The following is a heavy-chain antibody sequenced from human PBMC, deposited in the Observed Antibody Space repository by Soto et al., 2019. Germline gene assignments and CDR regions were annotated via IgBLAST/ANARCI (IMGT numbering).Heavy chain of an antibody. D-gene: IGHD3-3*01. V-gene: IGHV4-39*01. J-gene: IGHJ5*02. CDR3: ARLPRYDFWT. CDR2: IYYSGST. Sequence: QLQLQESGPGLVKPSETLSLTCTVSGGSISVKNYYWGWIRQTPGKGLEWIGNIYYSGSTFYNPSLKSRLPVSVDTSKGEVSLNLNSVTAADTAVYYCARLPRYDFWTWGQGILVTVSS. CDR1: GGSISVKNYY.